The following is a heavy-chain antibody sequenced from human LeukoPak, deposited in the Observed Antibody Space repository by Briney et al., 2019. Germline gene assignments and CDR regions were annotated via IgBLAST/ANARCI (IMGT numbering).Heavy chain of an antibody. D-gene: IGHD6-13*01. J-gene: IGHJ4*02. Sequence: PSETLSLTCTVSGDSISGYYWSWIRQPPGKGLEWIGYIYYSGSTNNNPSLKSRVTISVDTSKNQFSLKLSSVTAADTAVYYCARSSSRPYYFDYWGKGTLVTVSS. CDR3: ARSSSRPYYFDY. CDR2: IYYSGST. V-gene: IGHV4-59*01. CDR1: GDSISGYY.